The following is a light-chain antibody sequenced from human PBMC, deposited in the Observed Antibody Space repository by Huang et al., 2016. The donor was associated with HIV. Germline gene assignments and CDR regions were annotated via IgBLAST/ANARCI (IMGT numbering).Light chain of an antibody. CDR3: QQSYSNTFT. CDR2: AAS. Sequence: IQMTQSPSSLSASVGDRVIITCRASQSISSYLNWYQQQPGKAPKLLIYAASSLQSGVPSRFSGSGSGTDFTLTIRSLQPEDFATYYCQQSYSNTFTFGAGTKVDVK. V-gene: IGKV1-39*01. CDR1: QSISSY. J-gene: IGKJ3*01.